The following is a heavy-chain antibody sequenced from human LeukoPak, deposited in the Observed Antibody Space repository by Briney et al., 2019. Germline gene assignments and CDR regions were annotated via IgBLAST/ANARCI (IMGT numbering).Heavy chain of an antibody. V-gene: IGHV3-74*01. CDR1: GFTFSSYW. J-gene: IGHJ4*02. Sequence: PGGSLRLSCAASGFTFSSYWMHWVRQAPGKGLVCVSRINSDGSTASYADSVKGRFTISRDNAKNTLYLQMNSLRAEDTAVYYCAKGTSSSDSNGYYDYWGQGTLVTVSS. D-gene: IGHD3-22*01. CDR3: AKGTSSSDSNGYYDY. CDR2: INSDGSTA.